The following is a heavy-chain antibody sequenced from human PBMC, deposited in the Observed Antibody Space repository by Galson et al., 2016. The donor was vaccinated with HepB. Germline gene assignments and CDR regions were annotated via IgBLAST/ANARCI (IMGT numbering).Heavy chain of an antibody. CDR3: ARDPRGTYGAFDI. CDR2: ISGSGGST. CDR1: GFTSSRYV. Sequence: SLRLSCAASGFTSSRYVISWVRQAPGKGLEWVSAISGSGGSTYYADSAKGRFTISRDNSKSTLYLQMNSLRAEDTAVYYCARDPRGTYGAFDIWGQGAMVAVSS. J-gene: IGHJ3*02. V-gene: IGHV3-23*01. D-gene: IGHD1-26*01.